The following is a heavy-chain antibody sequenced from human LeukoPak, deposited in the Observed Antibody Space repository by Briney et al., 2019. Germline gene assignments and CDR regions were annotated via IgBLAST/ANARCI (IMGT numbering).Heavy chain of an antibody. J-gene: IGHJ4*02. D-gene: IGHD2-2*01. CDR1: GGSFRGYY. V-gene: IGHV4-34*01. Sequence: SETLSLTCAVYGGSFRGYYWSWIRQPPGKGPEWIGEINHSGSTNYNPSLKIRVTISVDTSKNQFSLKLSSVTAADTAVYSCARGGLGYCSSTSCRTPYFDYWGQGTLVTVSS. CDR2: INHSGST. CDR3: ARGGLGYCSSTSCRTPYFDY.